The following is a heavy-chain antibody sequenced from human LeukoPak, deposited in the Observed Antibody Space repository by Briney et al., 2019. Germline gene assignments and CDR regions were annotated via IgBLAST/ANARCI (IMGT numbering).Heavy chain of an antibody. CDR1: GGSISSYY. V-gene: IGHV4-59*01. J-gene: IGHJ5*02. CDR2: VYYTGST. Sequence: SETLSLTCTVSGGSISSYYWSWIRQPPGKGLEWIGFVYYTGSTNYNPSLKSRVTILVDTSKNQFSLKLTSVTAADSAMYYCARDYDTTGANWFGPWGQGALVTVSS. D-gene: IGHD3-9*01. CDR3: ARDYDTTGANWFGP.